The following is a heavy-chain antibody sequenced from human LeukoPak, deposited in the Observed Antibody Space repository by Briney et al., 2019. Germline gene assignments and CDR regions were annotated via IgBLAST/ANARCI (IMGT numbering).Heavy chain of an antibody. Sequence: SETLSLTCTVSGGSISSSSYYWDWIRQPPGKGLEWIGSIYYSGSTYYNPSLKSRVTISVDTSKNQFSLKLSSVTAADTAVYYCARDSLIMITFGGRGAFDIWGQGTMVTVSS. CDR2: IYYSGST. CDR3: ARDSLIMITFGGRGAFDI. CDR1: GGSISSSSYY. V-gene: IGHV4-39*07. J-gene: IGHJ3*02. D-gene: IGHD3-16*01.